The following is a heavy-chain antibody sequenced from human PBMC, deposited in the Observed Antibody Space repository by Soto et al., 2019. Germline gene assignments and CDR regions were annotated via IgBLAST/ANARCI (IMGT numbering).Heavy chain of an antibody. V-gene: IGHV3-23*01. CDR2: ISGSGGST. D-gene: IGHD3-3*02. CDR1: GFTFSSYA. J-gene: IGHJ5*02. Sequence: EVQLLESGGGLVQPGGSLRLSCAASGFTFSSYAMSWVRQAPGKGLEWVSAISGSGGSTYYADSVKGRFTISRDNSKNTLYLQMNSLRAEDTAVYYCAKDKDPPHFWSGYSGALGTNWFDPWGQGTLVTVSS. CDR3: AKDKDPPHFWSGYSGALGTNWFDP.